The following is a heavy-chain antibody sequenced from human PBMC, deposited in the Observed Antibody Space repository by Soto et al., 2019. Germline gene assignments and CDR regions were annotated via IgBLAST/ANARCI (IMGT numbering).Heavy chain of an antibody. D-gene: IGHD3-9*01. V-gene: IGHV1-2*04. Sequence: ASVKVSCKASGYTFTGYYMHWVRQAPGQGLEWMGWINPNSGGTNYAQKYQGWVNMTRDTSISTAYMKLSRLRSDDTAVYYCARDVLLRYFDWAEYYYYGMDVWGQGTTVTVSS. CDR1: GYTFTGYY. CDR3: ARDVLLRYFDWAEYYYYGMDV. J-gene: IGHJ6*02. CDR2: INPNSGGT.